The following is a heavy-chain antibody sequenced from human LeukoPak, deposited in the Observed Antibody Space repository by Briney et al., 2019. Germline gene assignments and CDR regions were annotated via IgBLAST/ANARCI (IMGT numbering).Heavy chain of an antibody. D-gene: IGHD6-6*01. V-gene: IGHV4-59*08. CDR1: GDSTSSYY. J-gene: IGHJ4*02. Sequence: SETLSLTCSVSGDSTSSYYWSWIRQPPGKGLEWIGYIYYSGSTNYNPSLKSRVTISVDTSKKQFSLKLSSVTAADTAVYYCARTPELVAGSYFDYWGQGTLVTVSS. CDR2: IYYSGST. CDR3: ARTPELVAGSYFDY.